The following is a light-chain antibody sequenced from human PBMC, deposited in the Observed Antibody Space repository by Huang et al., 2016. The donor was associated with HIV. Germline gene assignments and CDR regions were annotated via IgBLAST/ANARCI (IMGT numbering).Light chain of an antibody. CDR3: LQYNNWPRT. V-gene: IGKV3-15*01. CDR2: GAS. Sequence: MVMTQSPDTLSVSPGESVTLSCRASQGISSNLAWYQQKPGQAPRLLIHGASTRAAGIPARFSGSGSEIAFTLTINSLQSEDSALYYCLQYNNWPRTFGQGTKLEIK. J-gene: IGKJ2*01. CDR1: QGISSN.